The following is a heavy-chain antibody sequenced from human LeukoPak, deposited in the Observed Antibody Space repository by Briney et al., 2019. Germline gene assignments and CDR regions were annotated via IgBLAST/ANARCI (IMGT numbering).Heavy chain of an antibody. CDR1: GGTFSSYA. J-gene: IGHJ3*02. Sequence: SVKVSCKASGGTFSSYAISWVRQAPGQGLEWMGGIIPIFGTANYAQKFQGRVTITADESTSTAYMELSSLRSEDTAVYYCARYSTPGIAAAGTYIWGQGTMVTVSS. V-gene: IGHV1-69*13. CDR2: IIPIFGTA. CDR3: ARYSTPGIAAAGTYI. D-gene: IGHD6-13*01.